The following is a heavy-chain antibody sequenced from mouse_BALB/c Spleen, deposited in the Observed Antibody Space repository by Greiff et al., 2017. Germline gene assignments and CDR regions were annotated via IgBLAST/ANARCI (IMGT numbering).Heavy chain of an antibody. CDR1: GFTFSSYA. CDR3: AREVRRYYAMDY. V-gene: IGHV5-6-5*01. J-gene: IGHJ4*01. CDR2: ISSGGST. D-gene: IGHD2-14*01. Sequence: EVKVEESGGGLVKPGGSLKLSCAASGFTFSSYAMSWVRQTPEKRLEWVASISSGGSTYYPDSVKGRFTISRDNARNILYLQMSSLRSEDTAMYYCAREVRRYYAMDYWGQGTSVTVSS.